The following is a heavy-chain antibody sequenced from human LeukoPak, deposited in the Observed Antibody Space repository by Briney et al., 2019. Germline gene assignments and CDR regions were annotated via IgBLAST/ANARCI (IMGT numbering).Heavy chain of an antibody. D-gene: IGHD3-3*01. CDR2: ISSTSNYI. V-gene: IGHV3-21*01. CDR1: GYTFTNYN. CDR3: ARDLSEYYFDY. J-gene: IGHJ4*02. Sequence: PGGSLRLSCAASGYTFTNYNMYWVRQAPGKGLEWVSSISSTSNYIYYADSVKGRFTISRDNAKNSLYLQMNSLRAEDTAVYYCARDLSEYYFDYWGQGTLVTVSS.